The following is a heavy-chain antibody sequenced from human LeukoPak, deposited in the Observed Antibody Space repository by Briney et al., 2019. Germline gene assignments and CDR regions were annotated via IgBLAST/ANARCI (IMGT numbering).Heavy chain of an antibody. CDR1: GDSISTSYYY. CDR2: IYYSGST. V-gene: IGHV4-39*07. Sequence: SETLSLTCTVSGDSISTSYYYWGWIRQPPGKGLEWIGSIYYSGSTYYNASLKSRVTISVDTSKNQFSLKLSSVTAADTAVYYCARWTLRIAAAGRGDYYYYMDVWGKGTTVTISS. CDR3: ARWTLRIAAAGRGDYYYYMDV. D-gene: IGHD6-13*01. J-gene: IGHJ6*03.